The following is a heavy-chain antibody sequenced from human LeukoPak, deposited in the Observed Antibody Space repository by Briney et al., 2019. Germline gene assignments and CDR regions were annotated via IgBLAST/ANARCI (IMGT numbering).Heavy chain of an antibody. CDR1: GGSISSSSYY. Sequence: PSETLSLTCTVSGGSISSSSYYWGWIRQPPGKGLERIGSIYYSGSTYYNPSLKSRVTISVDTSKNQFSLKLSSVTAADTAVYYCARDRKVESAAANWFDPWGQGTLVTVSS. J-gene: IGHJ5*02. D-gene: IGHD6-13*01. CDR3: ARDRKVESAAANWFDP. V-gene: IGHV4-39*07. CDR2: IYYSGST.